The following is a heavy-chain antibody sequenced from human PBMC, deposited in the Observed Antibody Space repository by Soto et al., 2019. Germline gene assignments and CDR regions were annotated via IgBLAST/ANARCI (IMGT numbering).Heavy chain of an antibody. D-gene: IGHD3-3*01. J-gene: IGHJ4*02. CDR2: ITGGNT. CDR3: AKDKERGGYDSDFDS. V-gene: IGHV3-23*01. Sequence: EVQLLESGGGLIQPGGSLRLSCEASGFTFGTYGMSWVRQAPGKGLEWVSTITGGNTYYAASVRGRFTISRDNYKNTLYLQMSSLRAEDTALYYCAKDKERGGYDSDFDSWGQGTLVTVSS. CDR1: GFTFGTYG.